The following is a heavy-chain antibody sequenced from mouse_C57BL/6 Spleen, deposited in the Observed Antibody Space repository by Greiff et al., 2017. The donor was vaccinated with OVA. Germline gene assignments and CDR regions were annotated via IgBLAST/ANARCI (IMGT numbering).Heavy chain of an antibody. J-gene: IGHJ2*01. V-gene: IGHV1-39*01. Sequence: LVESGPELVKPGASVKISCKASGYSFTDYNMNWVKQSNGKSLEWIGVINPNYGTTSYNQKFKGKATLTVDQSSSTAYMQLNSLTSEDSAVYDCARSGYSNPYFDYWGQGTTLTVSS. CDR2: INPNYGTT. CDR3: ARSGYSNPYFDY. D-gene: IGHD3-2*02. CDR1: GYSFTDYN.